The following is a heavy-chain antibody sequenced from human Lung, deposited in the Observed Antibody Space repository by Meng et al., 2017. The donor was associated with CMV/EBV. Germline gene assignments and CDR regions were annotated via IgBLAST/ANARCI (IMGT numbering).Heavy chain of an antibody. V-gene: IGHV4-39*01. CDR1: GGSISSGDYY. CDR3: AKQGARSVETTMVPYGEFDY. Sequence: LXXIVSGGSISSGDYYWGWIRQSPGKALEWIGSVYYTGRADYSPSLKNRVTISVDTSRNQFSLNLHSVTAADTALYYCAKQGARSVETTMVPYGEFDYXGQGXLVTFSS. D-gene: IGHD5-18*01. CDR2: VYYTGRA. J-gene: IGHJ4*02.